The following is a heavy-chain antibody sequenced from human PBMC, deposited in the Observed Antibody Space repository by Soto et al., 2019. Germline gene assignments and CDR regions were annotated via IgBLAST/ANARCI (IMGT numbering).Heavy chain of an antibody. CDR1: GYSISSGYY. D-gene: IGHD3-10*01. CDR2: IYHSGST. V-gene: IGHV4-38-2*01. J-gene: IGHJ4*02. Sequence: PSETLSLTCAVSGYSISSGYYWGWIRQPPGKGLEWIGSIYHSGSTYYNPSLKTRVTISVDTSKNQFSLNLSSVTAADTAVYYCARVPRITPPNIDYWGQGTLVTVSS. CDR3: ARVPRITPPNIDY.